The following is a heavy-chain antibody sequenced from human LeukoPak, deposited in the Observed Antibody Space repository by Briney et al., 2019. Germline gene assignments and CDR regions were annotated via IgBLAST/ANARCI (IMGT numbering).Heavy chain of an antibody. D-gene: IGHD3-10*01. Sequence: SETLSLTCTVSGGSISSYYWSWIRQPPGKGLEWIGYIYYSGSTYYNPSLKSRVTISVDTSKNQFSLKLSSVTAADTAVCYCAGNSASSYGNQPSWGQGTLVTVSS. CDR1: GGSISSYY. CDR3: AGNSASSYGNQPS. J-gene: IGHJ4*02. V-gene: IGHV4-59*01. CDR2: IYYSGST.